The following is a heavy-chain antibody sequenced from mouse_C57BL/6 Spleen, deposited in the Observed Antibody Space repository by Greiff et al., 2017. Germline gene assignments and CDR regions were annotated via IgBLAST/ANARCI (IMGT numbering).Heavy chain of an antibody. CDR2: IQPNSGST. D-gene: IGHD2-14*01. CDR3: ARGTYAMDY. CDR1: GYTFTSYW. J-gene: IGHJ4*01. V-gene: IGHV1-64*01. Sequence: QVQLQQPGAELVKPGASVTLSCKVSGYTFTSYWMHWVSQRPGQGLEWIGMIQPNSGSTNYNEKFKSKATLTVDKSSSTAYMQLSSLTAEDSAVYYCARGTYAMDYWGQGTSVTVSS.